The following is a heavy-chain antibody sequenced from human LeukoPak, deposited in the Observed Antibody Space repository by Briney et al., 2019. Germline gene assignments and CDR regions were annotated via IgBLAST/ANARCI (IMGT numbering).Heavy chain of an antibody. J-gene: IGHJ4*02. CDR2: IYSGGST. CDR1: GFTVSSNY. V-gene: IGHV3-66*01. D-gene: IGHD6-19*01. CDR3: ARAGYSSVPGDY. Sequence: GGSLRLSCAASGFTVSSNYMSWVRQAPGKGLEWVSLIYSGGSTYYADSVKGRFTISRDNSKNTLYLQMNSLRVEDTAVYYCARAGYSSVPGDYWGQGTLVTVSS.